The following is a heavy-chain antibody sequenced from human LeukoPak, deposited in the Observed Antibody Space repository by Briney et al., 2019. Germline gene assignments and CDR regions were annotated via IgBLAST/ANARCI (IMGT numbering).Heavy chain of an antibody. J-gene: IGHJ4*02. D-gene: IGHD4-17*01. CDR1: GFTFSSYA. Sequence: PGGCLRLSCAASGFTFSSYAMSWVSQAPGKGLEWVSAISGSGGRTYYADSVKGRFTISRDNAKNTLYLEMNSLRAEDTAVYYCAYSKVTKGGFSPFDYWGQGTLVTVSS. CDR2: ISGSGGRT. CDR3: AYSKVTKGGFSPFDY. V-gene: IGHV3-23*01.